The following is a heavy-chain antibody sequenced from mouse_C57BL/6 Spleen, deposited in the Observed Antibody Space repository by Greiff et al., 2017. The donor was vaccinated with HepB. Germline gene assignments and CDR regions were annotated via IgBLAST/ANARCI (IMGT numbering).Heavy chain of an antibody. V-gene: IGHV1-55*01. CDR3: ARDYYGSSYGGY. D-gene: IGHD1-1*01. Sequence: VQLQQPGAELVKPGASVKMSCKASGYTFTSYRITWVKQRPGQGLEWIGDIYPGSGSTNYNEKFKSKATLTVDTSSSTAYMQLSSLTSEDSAVYYCARDYYGSSYGGYWGQGTTLTVSS. J-gene: IGHJ2*01. CDR1: GYTFTSYR. CDR2: IYPGSGST.